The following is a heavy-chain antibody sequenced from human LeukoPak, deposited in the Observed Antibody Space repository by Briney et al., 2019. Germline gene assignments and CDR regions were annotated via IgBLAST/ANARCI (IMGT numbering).Heavy chain of an antibody. D-gene: IGHD6-6*01. CDR1: GFTFSSYS. J-gene: IGHJ4*02. Sequence: GGSLRLSCAASGFTFSSYSMNWVRQAPGKGLEWVSSISSSSSYIYYADSVKGRFTISRDNAKNSLYLQMNSLRAEDTAVYYCARERGQLAVLFDYWGQGTLVTVSS. V-gene: IGHV3-21*01. CDR3: ARERGQLAVLFDY. CDR2: ISSSSSYI.